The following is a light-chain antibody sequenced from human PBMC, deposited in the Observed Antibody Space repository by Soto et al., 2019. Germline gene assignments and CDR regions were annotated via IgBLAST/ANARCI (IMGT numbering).Light chain of an antibody. Sequence: QSALTQPASVSGSPGQTVTISCTGTSTNVGGYNVVSWYQQHPGKAPKLLIYEVSNRPSGVASRFAGYKSGNTASLTISGLQADDEDYYYCSSDTTISTCVFGGGTKLTVL. CDR1: STNVGGYNV. CDR2: EVS. V-gene: IGLV2-14*01. CDR3: SSDTTISTCV. J-gene: IGLJ3*02.